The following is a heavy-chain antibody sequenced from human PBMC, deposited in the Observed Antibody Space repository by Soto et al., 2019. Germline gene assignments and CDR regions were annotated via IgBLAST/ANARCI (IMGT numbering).Heavy chain of an antibody. V-gene: IGHV1-24*01. CDR3: ATGVDTAMVPNDAFDI. CDR2: FDPEDGET. J-gene: IGHJ3*02. D-gene: IGHD5-18*01. Sequence: LTELSMHWVRQAPGKGLEWMGGFDPEDGETIYAQKFQGRVTMTEDTSTDTAYMELSSLRSEDTAVYYCATGVDTAMVPNDAFDIWGQGTMVTVSS. CDR1: LTELS.